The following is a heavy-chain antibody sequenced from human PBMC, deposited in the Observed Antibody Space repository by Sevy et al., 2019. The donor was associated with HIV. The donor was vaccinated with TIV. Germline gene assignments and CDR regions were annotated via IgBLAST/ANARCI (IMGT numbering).Heavy chain of an antibody. CDR2: INQDGSGK. D-gene: IGHD3-10*01. V-gene: IGHV3-7*01. Sequence: GGSLRLSCAASGFTFSKYWMSWVRQAPGKGLEWVANINQDGSGKYYVDSVKGRFTISRDNGKNSLYLQMNSLRTEDTAVYYCARETGSSHFDYWGQGTLVTVSS. CDR3: ARETGSSHFDY. J-gene: IGHJ4*02. CDR1: GFTFSKYW.